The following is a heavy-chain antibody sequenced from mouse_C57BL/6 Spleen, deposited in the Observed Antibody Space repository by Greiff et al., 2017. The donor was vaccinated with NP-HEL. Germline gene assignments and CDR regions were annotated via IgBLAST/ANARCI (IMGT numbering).Heavy chain of an antibody. CDR3: ARDRRLYGSSYYAMDD. Sequence: DVMLVESGGGLVKPGGSLKLSCAASGFTFSSYAMSWVRQTPEKRLEWVATISDGGSYTYYPDNVKGRFTISRDNAKNNLYLQMSHLKSEDTAMYYCARDRRLYGSSYYAMDDWGQGTSVTVSS. D-gene: IGHD1-1*01. J-gene: IGHJ4*01. V-gene: IGHV5-4*01. CDR2: ISDGGSYT. CDR1: GFTFSSYA.